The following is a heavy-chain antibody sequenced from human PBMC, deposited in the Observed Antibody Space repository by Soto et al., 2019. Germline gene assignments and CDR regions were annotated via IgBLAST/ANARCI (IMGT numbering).Heavy chain of an antibody. J-gene: IGHJ6*02. V-gene: IGHV1-46*01. CDR2: INPSVGSA. CDR1: GYTFTSYY. D-gene: IGHD6-6*01. CDR3: ARARVVAARQSGMDV. Sequence: ASVKVSCKASGYTFTSYYLHWVRQAPGQGLEWMGIINPSVGSASYAQKFQGRVTMTRDPSTSTVYMELSSLTSEDTAVYYCARARVVAARQSGMDVWGQGTTVTLSS.